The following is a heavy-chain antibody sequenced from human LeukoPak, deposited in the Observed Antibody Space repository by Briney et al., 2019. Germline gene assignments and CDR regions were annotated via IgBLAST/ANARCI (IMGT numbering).Heavy chain of an antibody. CDR1: GFSFSSYT. J-gene: IGHJ6*03. V-gene: IGHV3-21*01. CDR2: ISISSSYI. Sequence: GGSLRLSCAASGFSFSSYTMNWVRQAPGKGLEWVSSISISSSYIYYADSVKGRFTISRDNAKNSLYLQMNSLRAEDTAVYYCARDLPYYYYMDVWGKGTTVTISS. D-gene: IGHD5/OR15-5a*01. CDR3: ARDLPYYYYMDV.